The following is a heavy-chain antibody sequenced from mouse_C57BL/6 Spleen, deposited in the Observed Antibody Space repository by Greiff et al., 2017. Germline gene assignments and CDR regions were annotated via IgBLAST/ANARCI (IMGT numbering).Heavy chain of an antibody. J-gene: IGHJ1*03. CDR2: IWSGGST. V-gene: IGHV2-2*01. D-gene: IGHD1-1*01. Sequence: VQGVEPGPGLVQPSQSLSITCTVSGFSLTSYGVHWVRQSPGKGLEWLGVIWSGGSTDYNAAFISRLSISKDNSKSQVFFKMNSLQADDTAIYYCARKGDYGSSYWYFDVWGTGTTVTVSS. CDR1: GFSLTSYG. CDR3: ARKGDYGSSYWYFDV.